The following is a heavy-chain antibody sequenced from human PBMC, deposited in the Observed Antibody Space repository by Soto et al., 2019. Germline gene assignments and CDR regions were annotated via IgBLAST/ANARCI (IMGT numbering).Heavy chain of an antibody. Sequence: QVQLRESGPGVVKPSETLSLTCTVSGGSISSGGYSWSWIRQPPGKGLEWIGYIYHSGSTYYNPSLKSRVTISVDRSKNQFSLKLSSVTAADTAVYYCARGGKQQLVPLYDYWGQGTLVTVSS. CDR2: IYHSGST. J-gene: IGHJ4*02. CDR3: ARGGKQQLVPLYDY. CDR1: GGSISSGGYS. V-gene: IGHV4-30-2*01. D-gene: IGHD6-13*01.